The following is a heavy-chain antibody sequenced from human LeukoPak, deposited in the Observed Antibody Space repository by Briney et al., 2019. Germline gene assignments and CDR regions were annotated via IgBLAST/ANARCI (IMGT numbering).Heavy chain of an antibody. D-gene: IGHD3-10*01. CDR3: AKPLWFGELAVCFDY. Sequence: GGSLRLSCAASGFTFSSYPMSWVRQAPGKGLEWVSAISGSGGSTYYADSVKGRFTISRDNSKNTLYLQMNSLRAEDTAVYYCAKPLWFGELAVCFDYWGQGTLVTVSS. CDR1: GFTFSSYP. J-gene: IGHJ4*02. CDR2: ISGSGGST. V-gene: IGHV3-23*01.